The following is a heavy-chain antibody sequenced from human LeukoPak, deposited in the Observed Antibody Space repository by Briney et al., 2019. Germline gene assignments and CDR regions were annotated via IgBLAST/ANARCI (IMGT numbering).Heavy chain of an antibody. CDR1: GFMFTGYW. Sequence: PGGSLRLSCEASGFMFTGYWMSWVRQAPGKGLEWVANIKEDGSEKYYVDSVKGRFTISRDNPKKLLYLQMNSLRAEDTAVYYCARDRRVVNFYYYYMDVWGKGTSVIVSS. J-gene: IGHJ6*03. CDR3: ARDRRVVNFYYYYMDV. V-gene: IGHV3-7*01. CDR2: IKEDGSEK. D-gene: IGHD3-22*01.